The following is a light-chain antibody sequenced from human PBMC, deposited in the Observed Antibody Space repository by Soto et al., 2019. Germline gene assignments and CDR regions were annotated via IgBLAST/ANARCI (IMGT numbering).Light chain of an antibody. J-gene: IGKJ5*01. CDR2: WAS. Sequence: DFVMTQSPDSLPVSLGERATINCKSSQIVLSNNNNYLAWFQQKPGQPPRLLIYWASTRGSGVPDRFSGSGSGTDFTLTISNVEAEDVAIYYCQQYHSAPITFGQGTRLEIK. V-gene: IGKV4-1*01. CDR3: QQYHSAPIT. CDR1: QIVLSNNNNY.